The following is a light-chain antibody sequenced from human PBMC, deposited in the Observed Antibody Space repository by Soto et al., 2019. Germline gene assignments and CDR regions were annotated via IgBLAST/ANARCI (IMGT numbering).Light chain of an antibody. CDR3: QQRRELFT. CDR2: DSS. Sequence: EIVLTQSPATLSLSPGERATLSCRTSQSVGSSLAWYQQKPGQPPSLLIYDSSNRATGIPARFSGSGSGTDFTLTISGLEPEDFAVYYCQQRRELFTFGGGTKVEIK. J-gene: IGKJ4*01. V-gene: IGKV3-11*01. CDR1: QSVGSS.